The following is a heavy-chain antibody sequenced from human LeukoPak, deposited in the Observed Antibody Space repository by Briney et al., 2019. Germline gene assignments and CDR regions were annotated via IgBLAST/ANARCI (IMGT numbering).Heavy chain of an antibody. Sequence: PSETLSLTCTVSGGSISSYYWSWIRQPAGKGLEWIGRIYSSGSTNYNPSLKSRVTMSVDTSKNQFSLKLSTVTAADTAVYYCARDAFGLLLNYWYFDLWGRGTLVTVSP. CDR1: GGSISSYY. CDR3: ARDAFGLLLNYWYFDL. V-gene: IGHV4-4*07. D-gene: IGHD2-15*01. J-gene: IGHJ2*01. CDR2: IYSSGST.